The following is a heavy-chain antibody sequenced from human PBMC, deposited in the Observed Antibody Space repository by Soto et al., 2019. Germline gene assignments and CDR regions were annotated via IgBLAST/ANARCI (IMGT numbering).Heavy chain of an antibody. V-gene: IGHV3-53*01. CDR3: ARNGWGSATVGM. CDR1: GFTVSNNY. CDR2: IYSGGTT. J-gene: IGHJ4*02. D-gene: IGHD4-4*01. Sequence: EVQLVESGGGLVQPGGSLRLSCAASGFTVSNNYMIWFRLPPGKGLEWVSLIYSGGTTYYADSVKGRLTLSRDNSKNTLYLQMNSLRVEDTAVDYCARNGWGSATVGMWGPGTLVTVSS.